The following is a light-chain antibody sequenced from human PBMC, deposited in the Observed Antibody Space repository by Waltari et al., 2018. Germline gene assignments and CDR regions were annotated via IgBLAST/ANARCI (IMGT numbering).Light chain of an antibody. CDR2: DAS. CDR3: QQRGNWPLT. V-gene: IGKV3-11*01. J-gene: IGKJ4*01. Sequence: EIVLTQSPATLSLSPGERATLSCRASQSVSSYLNWYKQKPGQAPRLPIYDASKRASGIPARFSGSGSGTDFTLTISSLEPEDFAVYYCQQRGNWPLTFGGGTKVEIK. CDR1: QSVSSY.